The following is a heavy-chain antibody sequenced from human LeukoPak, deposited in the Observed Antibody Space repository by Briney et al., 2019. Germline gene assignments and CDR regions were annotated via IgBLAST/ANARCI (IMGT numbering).Heavy chain of an antibody. Sequence: SGGSLRLSCAASGFTFSSYAMHWVRQAPGKGLEWVSSISSSSSYIYYADSVKGRFTISRDNAKNSLYLQMNSLRAEDTAVYYCARARWELLHDAFDIWGQGTMVTVSS. V-gene: IGHV3-21*01. D-gene: IGHD1-26*01. J-gene: IGHJ3*02. CDR2: ISSSSSYI. CDR1: GFTFSSYA. CDR3: ARARWELLHDAFDI.